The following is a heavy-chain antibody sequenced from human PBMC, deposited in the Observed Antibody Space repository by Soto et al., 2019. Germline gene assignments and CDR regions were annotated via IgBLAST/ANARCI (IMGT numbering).Heavy chain of an antibody. CDR1: GASVSSGNYY. J-gene: IGHJ4*02. D-gene: IGHD1-26*01. Sequence: QVQLQESGPGLVKPSETLSLTCTVSGASVSSGNYYWSWIRQPPGKGLECIGDISYSGSTNYNPSLKSRVTISIDKSKNQFSLKLSSVTAADTAVYYCARGSGSYYAYWGQGTLVTVSS. V-gene: IGHV4-61*01. CDR3: ARGSGSYYAY. CDR2: ISYSGST.